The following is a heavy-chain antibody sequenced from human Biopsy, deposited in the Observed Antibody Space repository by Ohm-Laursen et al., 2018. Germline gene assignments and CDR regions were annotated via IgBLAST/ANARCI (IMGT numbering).Heavy chain of an antibody. CDR3: ARRPYGGTRYWYFDL. CDR1: AGPVSSGGFY. J-gene: IGHJ2*01. D-gene: IGHD4-23*01. V-gene: IGHV4-31*01. CDR2: IYYSGTT. Sequence: SDTPPPPPPAPAGPVSSGGFYWRWLRQHPGKGLEWIGYIYYSGTTYYNPSPKSLVTISVDTSKNQFSLKLNSVTAADSAVYYCARRPYGGTRYWYFDLWGRGTLVTVSS.